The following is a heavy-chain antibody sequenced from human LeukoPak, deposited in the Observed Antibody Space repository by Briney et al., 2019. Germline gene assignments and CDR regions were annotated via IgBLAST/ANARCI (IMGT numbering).Heavy chain of an antibody. CDR1: GYTFTIYA. CDR3: ARASVSSSFVYWESAYFDS. V-gene: IGHV1-3*01. CDR2: INAGSGNT. Sequence: ASVTVSCKASGYTFTIYAIHWVRQAPGQRLEWMGWINAGSGNTKYSQTFQDRVTITRDTSASTAYMELRSLRSEDTAVYYCARASVSSSFVYWESAYFDSWGQGTLVTVSS. D-gene: IGHD6-6*01. J-gene: IGHJ4*02.